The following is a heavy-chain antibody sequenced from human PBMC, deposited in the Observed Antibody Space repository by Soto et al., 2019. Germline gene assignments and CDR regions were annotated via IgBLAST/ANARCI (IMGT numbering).Heavy chain of an antibody. V-gene: IGHV4-31*03. Sequence: QVQLQESGPGLVKPSQTLSLTCTVSGGSISSGGYYWSWLLQHPGQGLEWIGYIYYSGSTYYNPSLKSRVTLSVDTSKNQFSIKLSSVTVADTAVYYCARNRADSRSWLYWYFDLWGHGPLVSVSS. CDR1: GGSISSGGYY. CDR3: ARNRADSRSWLYWYFDL. D-gene: IGHD6-13*01. CDR2: IYYSGST. J-gene: IGHJ2*01.